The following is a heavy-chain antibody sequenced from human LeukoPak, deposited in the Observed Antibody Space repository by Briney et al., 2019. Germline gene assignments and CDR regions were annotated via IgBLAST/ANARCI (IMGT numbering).Heavy chain of an antibody. Sequence: GGSLRLSCAASGFTFSSYSMNWVRQAPGEGREWVSSISSSSSYIYYADSVKGPFTISRDKSKNTLYLQMNSLRAEDTAVYYCAKDSWYDSSGPTLDYWGQGTLVTVSS. D-gene: IGHD3-22*01. V-gene: IGHV3-21*04. CDR1: GFTFSSYS. CDR2: ISSSSSYI. CDR3: AKDSWYDSSGPTLDY. J-gene: IGHJ4*02.